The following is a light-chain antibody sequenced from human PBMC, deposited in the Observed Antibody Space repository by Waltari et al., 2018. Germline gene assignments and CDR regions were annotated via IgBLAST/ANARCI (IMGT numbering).Light chain of an antibody. V-gene: IGKV3-20*01. CDR2: GAS. J-gene: IGKJ1*01. CDR1: QSVSRA. CDR3: QHYVRLPAT. Sequence: EIALTQSPGSLSSSPGERVTLSCRASQSVSRALVWYQQKPGQAPRLLIFGASNRATGIPDRFSGSGSETDFSLTISRLEPEDFAVYYCQHYVRLPATFGRGTKVEIK.